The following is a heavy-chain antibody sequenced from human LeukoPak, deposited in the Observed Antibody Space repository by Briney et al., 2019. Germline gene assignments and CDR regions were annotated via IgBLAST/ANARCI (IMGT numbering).Heavy chain of an antibody. D-gene: IGHD5-18*01. J-gene: IGHJ6*02. CDR3: AEDQVTSSHYYYYGMDV. Sequence: GGSLRLSCAASGFTFSSYAMSWVRQAPGKGLEWVSAISGSGGSTYYADSVKGRFTISRDNSKNTLYLQMNSLRAEDTAVYYCAEDQVTSSHYYYYGMDVWGQGTTVTVSS. V-gene: IGHV3-23*01. CDR1: GFTFSSYA. CDR2: ISGSGGST.